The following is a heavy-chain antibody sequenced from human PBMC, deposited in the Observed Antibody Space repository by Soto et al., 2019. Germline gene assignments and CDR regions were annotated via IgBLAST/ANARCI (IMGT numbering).Heavy chain of an antibody. Sequence: PSETLPLTCTVSGGSISSSSYYWGWIRQPPGKRLEWIGSIYYSGSTYYNPSLKSRVTISVDTSKNQFSLKLNSVTAADTAVYYCATTYGSGSWWFDPWGQGTLVTVSS. D-gene: IGHD3-10*01. CDR2: IYYSGST. CDR1: GGSISSSSYY. V-gene: IGHV4-39*01. CDR3: ATTYGSGSWWFDP. J-gene: IGHJ5*02.